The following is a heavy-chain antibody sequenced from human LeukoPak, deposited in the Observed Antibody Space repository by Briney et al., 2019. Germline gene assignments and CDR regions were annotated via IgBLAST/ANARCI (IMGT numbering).Heavy chain of an antibody. Sequence: PSETLSLTCAVYGGSFSGYYWSWIRQPAGKGLEWIGRIYTSGSTNYNPSLKSRVTISVDTSKNQFSLKLSSVTAADTAVYYCARGEGTMVRGAYYFDYWGQGTLVTVSS. CDR1: GGSFSGYY. V-gene: IGHV4-59*10. D-gene: IGHD3-10*01. CDR3: ARGEGTMVRGAYYFDY. J-gene: IGHJ4*02. CDR2: IYTSGST.